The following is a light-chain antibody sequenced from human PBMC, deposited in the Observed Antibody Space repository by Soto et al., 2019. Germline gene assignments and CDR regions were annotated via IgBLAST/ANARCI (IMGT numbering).Light chain of an antibody. CDR1: SSNIGRKS. J-gene: IGLJ3*02. Sequence: QSVLTQPPSASGTPGQRVTISCSGSSSNIGRKSVYWFQHLPGTAPRLLIYGNTQRPSGVPDRISGSKSGTSASLAISGLRSEDEADYYCAAWDDSLSAGLFGGGTKLTVL. CDR2: GNT. V-gene: IGLV1-47*01. CDR3: AAWDDSLSAGL.